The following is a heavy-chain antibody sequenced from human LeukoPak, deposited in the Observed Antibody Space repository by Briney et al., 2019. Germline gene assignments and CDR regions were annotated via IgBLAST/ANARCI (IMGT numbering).Heavy chain of an antibody. D-gene: IGHD2-15*01. CDR2: ISAYNGNT. CDR3: ARGPYCSGSSCYSQYFDY. V-gene: IGHV1-18*01. CDR1: GYTITTYG. Sequence: ASVKVSCKASGYTITTYGISWVRQAPGQGLESMGWISAYNGNTKYAQKLQGRVSMTTDTSTSTAYMELRSLTSDDTAVYYCARGPYCSGSSCYSQYFDYWGQGTLVTVSS. J-gene: IGHJ4*02.